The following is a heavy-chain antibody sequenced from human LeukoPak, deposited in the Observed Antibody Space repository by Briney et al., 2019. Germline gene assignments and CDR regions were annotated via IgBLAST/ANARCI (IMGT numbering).Heavy chain of an antibody. Sequence: ASVKVSCKASGYTFTSYDINWVRQAPGQGLEWMGWMNPNSGNTGYAQKFQGRVTMTRNTSISTAYMELSSLRSEDTAVYYCARAEYYYESSGYPNDYWGQGTLVTVSS. D-gene: IGHD3-22*01. J-gene: IGHJ4*02. V-gene: IGHV1-8*01. CDR3: ARAEYYYESSGYPNDY. CDR1: GYTFTSYD. CDR2: MNPNSGNT.